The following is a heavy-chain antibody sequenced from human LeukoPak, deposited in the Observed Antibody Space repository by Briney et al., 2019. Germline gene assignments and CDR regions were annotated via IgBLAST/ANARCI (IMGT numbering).Heavy chain of an antibody. CDR1: GGSISSYY. J-gene: IGHJ3*02. D-gene: IGHD3-10*01. V-gene: IGHV4-59*01. CDR3: ARGVRTITMVRGVVDAFDI. CDR2: IYYSGST. Sequence: SETLSLTCTVSGGSISSYYWSWIRQPPGKGLEWIGYIYYSGSTNYNPSLKSRVTISVDTSKNQFSLKLSSVTAADTAVYYCARGVRTITMVRGVVDAFDIWGQGTMVTVSS.